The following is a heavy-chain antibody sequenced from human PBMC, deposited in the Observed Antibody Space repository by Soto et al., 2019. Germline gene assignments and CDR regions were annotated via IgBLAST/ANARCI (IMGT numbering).Heavy chain of an antibody. V-gene: IGHV1-69*01. D-gene: IGHD3-3*01. CDR2: IIPIFGTA. J-gene: IGHJ6*02. CDR3: ARDLGKIFGVVRVYYGMDV. Sequence: QVQLVQSGAEVKKPGSSVKVSCKASGGTFSSYAISWVRQAPGQGLEWMGGIIPIFGTANYAQKFQGRVTITADESTSTAYMERSSLRSEDTAVYYCARDLGKIFGVVRVYYGMDVWGQGTTVTVSS. CDR1: GGTFSSYA.